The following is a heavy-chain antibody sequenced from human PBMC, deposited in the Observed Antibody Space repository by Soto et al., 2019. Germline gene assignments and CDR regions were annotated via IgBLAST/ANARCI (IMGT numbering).Heavy chain of an antibody. CDR1: GFTFSRYA. V-gene: IGHV3-23*01. CDR2: ISGSGGTT. Sequence: GGSLRLSCAASGFTFSRYAMSWVRQAPEKGLEWVSSISGSGGTTYYADSVKGRFTIFRDNSKSTLFLQMNSLGVGDTALYYCARDREPDGIWTFDSWGQGTLVTVSS. CDR3: ARDREPDGIWTFDS. J-gene: IGHJ4*02. D-gene: IGHD3-9*01.